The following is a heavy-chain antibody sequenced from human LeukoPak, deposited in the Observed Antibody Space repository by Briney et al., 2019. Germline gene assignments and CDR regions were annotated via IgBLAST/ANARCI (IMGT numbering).Heavy chain of an antibody. D-gene: IGHD1-7*01. CDR1: GFTFSTFA. J-gene: IGHJ4*02. CDR2: IIENGYDK. Sequence: RGSLRLSCAASGFTFSTFAMSWVCQAPGKGLEWVSGIIENGYDKYYADSLKGRFTISRDNSKNTLYLQMNSLRADDTAVYYCARDYVTPGITGTTSPLDYWGKRIMVCVSS. V-gene: IGHV3-23*01. CDR3: ARDYVTPGITGTTSPLDY.